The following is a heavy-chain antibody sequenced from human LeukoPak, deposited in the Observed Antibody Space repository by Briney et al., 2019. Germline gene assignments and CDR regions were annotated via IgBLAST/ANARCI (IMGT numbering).Heavy chain of an antibody. V-gene: IGHV1-24*01. CDR1: GYTLTQSP. J-gene: IGHJ6*02. CDR2: FDPEDGET. Sequence: ASVKDSCKVSGYTLTQSPMHWVRPAPGKGLEWVGGFDPEDGETIYAQKFQGRVTMTEDTSTDTVYMDLSSLRSEDTAVYYCATVSVRYSYGYRYYYGMDVWGQGTTVTVSS. CDR3: ATVSVRYSYGYRYYYGMDV. D-gene: IGHD5-18*01.